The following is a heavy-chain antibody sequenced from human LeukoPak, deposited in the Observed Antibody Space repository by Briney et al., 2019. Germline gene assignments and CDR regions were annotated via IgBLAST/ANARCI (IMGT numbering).Heavy chain of an antibody. J-gene: IGHJ4*02. V-gene: IGHV3-15*01. Sequence: GGSLRLSCAASGFTFSNAWMNWVRQAPGKGLEWVGRIKSKTDGGTTDYAAPVKGRFTISRDDSKSIAYLQMNSLKTEDTAVYYCTRAGIAARPEGDYWGQGTLVTVSS. D-gene: IGHD6-6*01. CDR1: GFTFSNAW. CDR3: TRAGIAARPEGDY. CDR2: IKSKTDGGTT.